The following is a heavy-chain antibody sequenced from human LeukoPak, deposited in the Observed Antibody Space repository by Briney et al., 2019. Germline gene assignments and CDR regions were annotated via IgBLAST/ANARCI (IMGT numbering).Heavy chain of an antibody. Sequence: GGSLRLSCAASGFTFSGYWMHWVRQAPGKGLEWVAVISYDGSNKYYADSVKGRFTISRDNSKNTLYLQMNSLRAEDTAVYYCAKDLYDSSGYYSLGVDYWGQGTLVTVSS. V-gene: IGHV3-30*18. CDR3: AKDLYDSSGYYSLGVDY. CDR1: GFTFSGYW. J-gene: IGHJ4*02. D-gene: IGHD3-22*01. CDR2: ISYDGSNK.